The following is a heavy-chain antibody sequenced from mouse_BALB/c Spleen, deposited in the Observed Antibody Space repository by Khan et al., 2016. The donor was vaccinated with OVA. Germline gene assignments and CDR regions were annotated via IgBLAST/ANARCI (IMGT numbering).Heavy chain of an antibody. V-gene: IGHV3-2*02. J-gene: IGHJ2*01. CDR1: GYSITSDYA. Sequence: VQLKESGPGLVKPSQSLPLTCPVTGYSITSDYAWNWIRQFPGNKLEWMGYISYSGNTNYNPSLHNRISITRDTSENQFFLQLNSVTTEDTATYYCARVYGGDFDYWGQGTTLTVSS. D-gene: IGHD1-1*01. CDR2: ISYSGNT. CDR3: ARVYGGDFDY.